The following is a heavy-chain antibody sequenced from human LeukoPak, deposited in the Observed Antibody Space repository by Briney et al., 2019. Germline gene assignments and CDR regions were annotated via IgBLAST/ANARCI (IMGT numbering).Heavy chain of an antibody. D-gene: IGHD3-10*01. Sequence: GRSLRLSCAASGFPFSTYDMHWVRQAPEKGLQWVSVISSDGYRTDYPDSVRGRFTISRDNSKNTVDLQMISVTAEDTAMYFCAKVLGTGSVLARPLHYWGQGTLVTVSS. CDR1: GFPFSTYD. V-gene: IGHV3-30*18. CDR2: ISSDGYRT. J-gene: IGHJ4*02. CDR3: AKVLGTGSVLARPLHY.